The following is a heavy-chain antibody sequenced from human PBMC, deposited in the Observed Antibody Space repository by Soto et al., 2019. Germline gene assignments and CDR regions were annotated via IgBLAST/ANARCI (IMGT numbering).Heavy chain of an antibody. CDR3: TRWAHSYSWYFDH. D-gene: IGHD6-13*01. Sequence: PGGSLRLSCAASGFTFSGSAMHWVRQASGKGLEWVGRIRSKANSYATEYAASVKGRFTISRDDSKNTAYLQMDNLKAEDTAVYYCTRWAHSYSWYFDHWGQGTLVTVSS. CDR2: IRSKANSYAT. CDR1: GFTFSGSA. J-gene: IGHJ4*02. V-gene: IGHV3-73*01.